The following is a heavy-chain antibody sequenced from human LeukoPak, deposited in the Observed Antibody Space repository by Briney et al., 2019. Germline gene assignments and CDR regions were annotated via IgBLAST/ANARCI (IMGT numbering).Heavy chain of an antibody. CDR3: AKDLLSCSSTSCYADWFDP. Sequence: GGSLRLSCAASGFTFSSYAMSWVRQAPGKGLEWVSAISGSGGSTYYADSVKGRFTISRDNSKNTLYLQMNSLRAEDTAVYYCAKDLLSCSSTSCYADWFDPWGQGTLVTVSS. D-gene: IGHD2-2*01. CDR1: GFTFSSYA. V-gene: IGHV3-23*01. CDR2: ISGSGGST. J-gene: IGHJ5*02.